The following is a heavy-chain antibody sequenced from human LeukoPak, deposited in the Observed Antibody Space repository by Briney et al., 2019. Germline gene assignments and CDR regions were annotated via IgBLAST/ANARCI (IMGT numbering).Heavy chain of an antibody. CDR1: GYTFTSYY. D-gene: IGHD5-12*01. J-gene: IGHJ4*02. V-gene: IGHV1-46*01. Sequence: AASVKVSCKASGYTFTSYYMHWVRQAPGQGLEWMGIINPSGGSTSYAQKFQGRVTMTRDMSTSTAYMELRSLRSDDTAVYYCARSLLRGYSGYDPGYWGQGTLVTVSS. CDR3: ARSLLRGYSGYDPGY. CDR2: INPSGGST.